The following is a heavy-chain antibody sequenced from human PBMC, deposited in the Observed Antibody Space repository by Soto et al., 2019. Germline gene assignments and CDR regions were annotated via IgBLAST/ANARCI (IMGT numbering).Heavy chain of an antibody. D-gene: IGHD6-19*01. Sequence: EVQLVESGGGLVQPGRSLRLSCAASGFTFDDYAMHWVRQAPGKGLEWVSGISWNSGSIGYADSVKGRFTISRDNDKNSLYLQMNSLRAEDTALYYCAKANREISTLAVARKGWFDYCGQGTLVTVSS. J-gene: IGHJ4*02. CDR3: AKANREISTLAVARKGWFDY. CDR1: GFTFDDYA. CDR2: ISWNSGSI. V-gene: IGHV3-9*01.